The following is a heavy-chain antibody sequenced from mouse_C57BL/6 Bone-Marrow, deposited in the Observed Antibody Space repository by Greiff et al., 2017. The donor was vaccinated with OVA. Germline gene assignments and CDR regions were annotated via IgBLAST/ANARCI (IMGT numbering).Heavy chain of an antibody. CDR3: ARSDYYGSSYYFDV. CDR2: IYPGSGST. CDR1: SYTFTSYW. D-gene: IGHD1-1*01. J-gene: IGHJ1*03. Sequence: QVQLQQSGAELVKPGASVKMSCKASSYTFTSYWITWVKQRPGQGLEWIGDIYPGSGSTNYNEKFKSKATLTVDTSSSTAYMQLSSLTSEDSAVYYCARSDYYGSSYYFDVWGTVTTVTVSS. V-gene: IGHV1-55*01.